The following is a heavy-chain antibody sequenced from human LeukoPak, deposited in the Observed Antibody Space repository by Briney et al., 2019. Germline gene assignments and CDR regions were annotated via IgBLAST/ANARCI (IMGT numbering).Heavy chain of an antibody. D-gene: IGHD3-3*01. CDR2: IYYSGST. Sequence: SETLSLTCTVSGGSLSSYYWSWIRQPPGKGLEWIGYIYYSGSTNYNPSLKSRVTISVDTSKNQFSLKLSSVTAADTAVYYCARWPPTYYDFWSGGDYWGQGTLVTVSS. V-gene: IGHV4-59*01. CDR3: ARWPPTYYDFWSGGDY. J-gene: IGHJ4*02. CDR1: GGSLSSYY.